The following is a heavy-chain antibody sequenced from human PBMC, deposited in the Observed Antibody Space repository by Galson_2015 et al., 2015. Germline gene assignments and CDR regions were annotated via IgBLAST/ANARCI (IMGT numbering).Heavy chain of an antibody. Sequence: QSGAEVKKPGESLKISCRGSGSSFTSHWIGWVRQMPGKGLEWMGIIYPDDSDTRYSPSFQGHVTISADRSISTAFLQWSSLKASDTAMYYCARGADKYYFDYWGQGTLVTVSS. D-gene: IGHD3-9*01. J-gene: IGHJ4*02. CDR3: ARGADKYYFDY. CDR1: GSSFTSHW. CDR2: IYPDDSDT. V-gene: IGHV5-51*01.